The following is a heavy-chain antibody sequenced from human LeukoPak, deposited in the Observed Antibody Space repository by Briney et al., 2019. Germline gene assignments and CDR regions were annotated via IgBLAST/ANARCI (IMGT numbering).Heavy chain of an antibody. CDR1: GGPFTDYY. Sequence: PSETLSLTCAVYGGPFTDYYWTWIRQPTGMGLEWIGDINHTGSTSYKPSLKSRVSISVDTSKTQFSLRLRSVTAADTAVYYCARGKPYFDFWSGLGNWFDPWGQGTLVTVSS. V-gene: IGHV4-34*01. J-gene: IGHJ5*02. CDR2: INHTGST. D-gene: IGHD3-3*01. CDR3: ARGKPYFDFWSGLGNWFDP.